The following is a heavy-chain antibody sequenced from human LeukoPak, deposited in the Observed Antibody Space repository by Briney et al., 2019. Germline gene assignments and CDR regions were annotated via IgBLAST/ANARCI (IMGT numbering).Heavy chain of an antibody. CDR3: ARRGLYSGYGDS. CDR1: GYSFTSYW. D-gene: IGHD5-12*01. Sequence: GESLKISCKGSGYSFTSYWIGWVRQLPGKGLEWMGIIYPSDSYTRYSPSFQGQVTISADKSINTAYLQWSSLKASDTAMYYCARRGLYSGYGDSWGQGTLVTVSS. CDR2: IYPSDSYT. J-gene: IGHJ5*01. V-gene: IGHV5-51*01.